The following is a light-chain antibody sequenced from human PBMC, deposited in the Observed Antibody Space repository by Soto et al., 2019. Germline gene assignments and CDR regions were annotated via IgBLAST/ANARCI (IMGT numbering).Light chain of an antibody. V-gene: IGKV3-20*01. CDR1: QSVRSSS. J-gene: IGKJ1*01. CDR3: QQYGDSPDTDRWT. CDR2: GAS. Sequence: EIVLTQSPGTLSLSPGERASLSCRASQSVRSSSLAWYQQKPGQPPRLLIYGASSRATGIPDRFSGSGSGTDFTRTISRLEPEDFAVDFCQQYGDSPDTDRWTFGPGTKVEIK.